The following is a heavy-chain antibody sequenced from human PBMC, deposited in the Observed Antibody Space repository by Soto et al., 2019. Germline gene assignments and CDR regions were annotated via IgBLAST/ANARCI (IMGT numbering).Heavy chain of an antibody. D-gene: IGHD2-15*01. CDR1: GGSSSNDY. CDR3: ARDLKEYCSDGKCNWFDP. CDR2: ISYSGST. V-gene: IGHV4-59*01. Sequence: PAETLSLTCTVSGGSSSNDYWSWIRQPPGKGLEWIGYISYSGSTDYNPSLKSRVTISFDASKNQISLQVRSATAADAAVYYCARDLKEYCSDGKCNWFDPWGQGTLVTVSS. J-gene: IGHJ5*02.